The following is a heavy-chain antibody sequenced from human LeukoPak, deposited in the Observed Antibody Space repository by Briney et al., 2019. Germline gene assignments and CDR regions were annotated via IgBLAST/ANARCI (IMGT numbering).Heavy chain of an antibody. CDR1: GFTFSSYY. Sequence: GGSLRLSCAGSGFTFSSYYMTWVRQPPGKGLEWVANIKPDGSEKYSVDSVKGRLTISRDNAKNSLYFQMNSLRADDTAVYYCASGVYNWNRLDYWGQGTLVAVSS. J-gene: IGHJ4*02. CDR2: IKPDGSEK. CDR3: ASGVYNWNRLDY. D-gene: IGHD1-20*01. V-gene: IGHV3-7*01.